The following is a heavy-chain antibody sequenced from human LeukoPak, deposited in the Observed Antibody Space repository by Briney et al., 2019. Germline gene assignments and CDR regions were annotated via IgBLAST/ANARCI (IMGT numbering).Heavy chain of an antibody. CDR1: GFTFSNYA. Sequence: GGSLRLSCAASGFTFSNYAMSWIRQAPGKGLEWVSAISGSGGSTYYADSVKGRFTISRDNSKNTLYLQMNSLRAEDTAVYYCAKGSSGSYDYWGQGTLVTVSS. D-gene: IGHD1-26*01. V-gene: IGHV3-23*01. CDR3: AKGSSGSYDY. CDR2: ISGSGGST. J-gene: IGHJ4*02.